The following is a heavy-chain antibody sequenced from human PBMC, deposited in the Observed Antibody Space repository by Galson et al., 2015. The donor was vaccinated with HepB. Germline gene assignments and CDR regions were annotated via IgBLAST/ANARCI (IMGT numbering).Heavy chain of an antibody. J-gene: IGHJ3*02. V-gene: IGHV3-33*01. CDR3: ARDFSPYFESSIQLWELDAFDI. CDR2: IWYDGSNK. D-gene: IGHD5-18*01. Sequence: SLRLSCAASGFTFSSYGMHWVRQAPGKGLEWVAVIWYDGSNKYYADSVKGRFTISRDNSKNTLYLQMNSLRAEDTAVYYCARDFSPYFESSIQLWELDAFDIWGQGTMVTVSS. CDR1: GFTFSSYG.